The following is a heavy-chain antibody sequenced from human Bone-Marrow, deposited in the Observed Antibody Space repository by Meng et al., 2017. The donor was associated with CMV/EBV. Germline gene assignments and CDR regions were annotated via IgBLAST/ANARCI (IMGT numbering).Heavy chain of an antibody. J-gene: IGHJ4*02. CDR2: ISSGCAYI. V-gene: IGHV3-21*01. CDR3: ARVAFCGDDCLFVFYSDY. CDR1: SRNN. D-gene: IGHD2-21*01. Sequence: SRNNRNCVRQSQWKWLGWVSSISSGCAYIHYADSVKGRFTISRDNAKSSVYLQMNSMRAEDTAIYYCARVAFCGDDCLFVFYSDYWGQGSLVTVSS.